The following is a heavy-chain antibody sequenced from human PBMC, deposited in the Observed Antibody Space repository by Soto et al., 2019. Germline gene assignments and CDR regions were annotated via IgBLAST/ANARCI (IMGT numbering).Heavy chain of an antibody. V-gene: IGHV4-31*03. J-gene: IGHJ3*02. D-gene: IGHD4-17*01. CDR3: ARDLNYGAGTFDI. CDR1: GGSISSGGYY. Sequence: PSETLSLTCTVSGGSISSGGYYWSWIRQHPGKGLEWIGYIYYSGSTYYNPSLKSRVTISVDTSKNQFSLKLSSVTAADTAVYYCARDLNYGAGTFDIWGQGTMVTVSS. CDR2: IYYSGST.